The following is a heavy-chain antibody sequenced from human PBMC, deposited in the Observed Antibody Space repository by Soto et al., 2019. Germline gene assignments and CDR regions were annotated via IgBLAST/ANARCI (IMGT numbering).Heavy chain of an antibody. J-gene: IGHJ4*02. V-gene: IGHV1-3*01. D-gene: IGHD3-22*01. CDR2: INAGNGDT. CDR1: GYTFTSYS. Sequence: SVKVSSKARGYTFTSYSMHWARHAHGQGLEWMGWINAGNGDTKYSQKFQGRVTITRDTSAITAYMELSSLRSEDTAVYYCARDWTHYDSSGPGDYWGQGTLVTVSS. CDR3: ARDWTHYDSSGPGDY.